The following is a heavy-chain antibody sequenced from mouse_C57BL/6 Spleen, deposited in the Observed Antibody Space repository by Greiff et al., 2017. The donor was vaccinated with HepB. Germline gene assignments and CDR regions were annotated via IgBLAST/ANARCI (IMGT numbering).Heavy chain of an antibody. Sequence: QVQLQQPGAELVKPGASVKMSCKASGYTFTSYWITWVKQRPGQGLEWIGDIYPGSGSTNYNEKFKSKAILTGDTSSSTAYMQLSSLTSEDSAVYYCAREEATYYSNYGYWYFGGWGTGTTVTVAT. CDR3: AREEATYYSNYGYWYFGG. CDR1: GYTFTSYW. CDR2: IYPGSGST. D-gene: IGHD2-5*01. J-gene: IGHJ1*03. V-gene: IGHV1-55*01.